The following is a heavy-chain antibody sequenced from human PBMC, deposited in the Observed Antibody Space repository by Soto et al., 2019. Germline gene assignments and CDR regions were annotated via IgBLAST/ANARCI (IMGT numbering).Heavy chain of an antibody. CDR2: INHSGST. D-gene: IGHD2-2*01. Sequence: LSLTCAVYGGSFSGYYWSWIRQPPGKGLEWIGEINHSGSTNYNPSLKSRVTISVDTSKNQFSLKLSSVTAADTAVYYCARVGSLVVVPAATHLRFDPWGQGTLVTVSS. CDR1: GGSFSGYY. V-gene: IGHV4-34*01. J-gene: IGHJ5*02. CDR3: ARVGSLVVVPAATHLRFDP.